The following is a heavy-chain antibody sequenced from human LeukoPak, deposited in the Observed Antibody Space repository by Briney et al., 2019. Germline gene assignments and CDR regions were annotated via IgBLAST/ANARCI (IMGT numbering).Heavy chain of an antibody. J-gene: IGHJ4*02. CDR3: ARDQGTMGGKGY. V-gene: IGHV3-74*01. D-gene: IGHD3-10*01. CDR2: INSDGSST. CDR1: GFTFSSYW. Sequence: PGGSLRLSFAASGFTFSSYWKHWVRQAPGKGLVWVSRINSDGSSTNYADSVKGRFTISRDNAKNTLYLQMNSLRAEDTAVYYCARDQGTMGGKGYWGQGILVTVSS.